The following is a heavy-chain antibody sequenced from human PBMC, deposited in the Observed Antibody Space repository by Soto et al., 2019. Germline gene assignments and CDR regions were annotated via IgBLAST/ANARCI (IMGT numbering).Heavy chain of an antibody. CDR1: GFTFSSYS. D-gene: IGHD3-9*01. Sequence: GGSLRLSCAASGFTFSSYSMNWVRQAPGKGLEWVSSISSSSSYIYYADSVKGRFTISRDNAKSSLYLQMNSLRAEDTAVYYCARDRLSPYDILAGYRFYGMDVWGQGTTVTVSS. CDR3: ARDRLSPYDILAGYRFYGMDV. CDR2: ISSSSSYI. J-gene: IGHJ6*02. V-gene: IGHV3-21*01.